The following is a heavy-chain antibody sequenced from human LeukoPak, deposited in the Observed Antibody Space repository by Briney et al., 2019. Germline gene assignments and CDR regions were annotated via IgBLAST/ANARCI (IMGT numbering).Heavy chain of an antibody. CDR3: AREGYCGGGSCYSIPYVDY. D-gene: IGHD2-15*01. Sequence: SETLSLTCTVSGGSISGGGYFWSWIRQHPGKGLEWIGYIFNSGGTFYSPSLKSRVTISLDTSKNQIFLKLSSVTAADTAVYYCAREGYCGGGSCYSIPYVDYWGQGTLVTVSS. CDR2: IFNSGGT. J-gene: IGHJ4*02. V-gene: IGHV4-31*03. CDR1: GGSISGGGYF.